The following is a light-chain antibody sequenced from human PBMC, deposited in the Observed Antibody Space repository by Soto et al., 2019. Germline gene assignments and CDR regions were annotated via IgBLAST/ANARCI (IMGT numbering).Light chain of an antibody. J-gene: IGLJ1*01. CDR2: EVS. CDR1: SSDFGSYNR. CDR3: SSYTSSSTFV. Sequence: QSALTQPPSVSGSPGQSVTISCTGTSSDFGSYNRVSWYQQPPGTAPKLMIYEVSNRPSGVPDRFSGSKSGNTASLTISGLQAEDEADYYCSSYTSSSTFVFGPGTKLTVL. V-gene: IGLV2-18*02.